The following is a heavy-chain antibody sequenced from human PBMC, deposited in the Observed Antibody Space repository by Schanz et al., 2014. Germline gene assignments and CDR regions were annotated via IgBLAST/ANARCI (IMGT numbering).Heavy chain of an antibody. J-gene: IGHJ4*02. CDR3: ARAAGPVDY. CDR1: GGSISSGGYT. V-gene: IGHV4-30-4*07. Sequence: QVQLQESGPGLVKPSQTLSLTCAVSGGSISSGGYTWSWIRQPPGKGLEWIGYIYYSGSTDYNPSRKGGVTIPIDTSKTQSSLMLGFVTAADTAVYYCARAAGPVDYWGQGTLVTVSS. CDR2: IYYSGST. D-gene: IGHD6-13*01.